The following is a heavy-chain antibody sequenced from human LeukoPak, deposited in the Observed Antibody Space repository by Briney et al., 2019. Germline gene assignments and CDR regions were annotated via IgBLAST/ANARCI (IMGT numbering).Heavy chain of an antibody. CDR2: ISGSGGST. Sequence: GGSLRLSCAASGFTLTSYAMSWVRQAPGKGLEWVSAISGSGGSTYYADSVKGRFTISRDNSKNTLYLQMNSLRAEDTAVYYCAREIYCSSTSCYIVWGQGTTVTVSS. CDR3: AREIYCSSTSCYIV. J-gene: IGHJ6*02. CDR1: GFTLTSYA. V-gene: IGHV3-23*01. D-gene: IGHD2-2*02.